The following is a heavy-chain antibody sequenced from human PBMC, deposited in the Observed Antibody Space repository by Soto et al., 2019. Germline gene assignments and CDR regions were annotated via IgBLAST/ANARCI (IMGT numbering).Heavy chain of an antibody. J-gene: IGHJ6*02. CDR1: GDSITNNHW. Sequence: QMQLRESGPGLVKPSGTLSLTCTVYGDSITNNHWWSWVRQPPGKGPELIGEIYHTGIANYNPSLECRVAFSVDKSKNKFSLSLPSLTAGDTAVYYCVSKLGPYYSGLDVWGQGTTVTVSS. D-gene: IGHD3-16*01. CDR2: IYHTGIA. CDR3: VSKLGPYYSGLDV. V-gene: IGHV4-4*02.